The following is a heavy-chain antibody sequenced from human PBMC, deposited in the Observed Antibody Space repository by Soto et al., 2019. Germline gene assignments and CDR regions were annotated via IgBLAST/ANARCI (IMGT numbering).Heavy chain of an antibody. D-gene: IGHD6-13*01. CDR3: AKDRTSSSWYYGAFDI. CDR2: ISGSGGST. Sequence: GGSLRLSCAASGFTFSSYAMSWVRQAPGKGLEWVSAISGSGGSTYYADSVKGRFTISRDNSKNTLYLQMNSLRAEDTAVYYCAKDRTSSSWYYGAFDIWGQGTMVTVSS. CDR1: GFTFSSYA. V-gene: IGHV3-23*01. J-gene: IGHJ3*02.